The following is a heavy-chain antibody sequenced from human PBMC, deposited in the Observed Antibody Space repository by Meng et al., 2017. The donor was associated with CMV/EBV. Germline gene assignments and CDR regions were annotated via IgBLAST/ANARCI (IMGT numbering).Heavy chain of an antibody. Sequence: WIRQAPGKGLEWVGFIRSKAYGGTTEYAASVKGRFTISRDDSKSIAYLQMNSLKTEDTAVYYCTRDLPSLRYCSGGSCYSYDYWGQGTLVTVSS. D-gene: IGHD2-15*01. V-gene: IGHV3-49*02. CDR2: IRSKAYGGTT. CDR3: TRDLPSLRYCSGGSCYSYDY. J-gene: IGHJ4*02.